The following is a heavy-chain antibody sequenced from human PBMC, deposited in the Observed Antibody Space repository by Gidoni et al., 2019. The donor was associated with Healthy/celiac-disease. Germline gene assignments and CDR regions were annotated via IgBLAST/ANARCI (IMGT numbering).Heavy chain of an antibody. V-gene: IGHV3-11*06. CDR2: ISSSSSYT. Sequence: QVPLVESGGGLVQPGGSLILSCAASGFTFSDYYMSWMRQAPGKGLEWVSYISSSSSYTNYADSVKGRFTISRDNAKNSLYLQMNSLRAEDTAVYYCARVQRGEGYNLAAFDIWGQGTMVTVSS. J-gene: IGHJ3*02. CDR1: GFTFSDYY. CDR3: ARVQRGEGYNLAAFDI. D-gene: IGHD5-12*01.